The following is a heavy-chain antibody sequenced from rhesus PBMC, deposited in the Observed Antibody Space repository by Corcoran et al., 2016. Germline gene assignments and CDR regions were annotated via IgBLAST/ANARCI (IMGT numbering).Heavy chain of an antibody. V-gene: IGHV4-73*01. J-gene: IGHJ3*01. CDR2: IDGNSPNS. CDR3: ARGGQPHDAFDF. CDR1: GGSMSGYYY. D-gene: IGHD1-1*01. Sequence: QVKLQQWGEGLVKPSETLSLTCAVYGGSMSGYYYWTWIRQAPGKGLEWMGNIDGNSPNSQYTPTLKNRVTISGDTSKKQFSLRLNSVTAADTAVYYCARGGQPHDAFDFWGQGLRVTVSS.